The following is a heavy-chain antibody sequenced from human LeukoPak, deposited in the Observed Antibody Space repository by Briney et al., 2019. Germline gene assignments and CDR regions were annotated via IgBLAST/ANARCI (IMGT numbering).Heavy chain of an antibody. CDR2: IYHSGST. V-gene: IGHV4-4*02. CDR1: GGSISSSNW. Sequence: SGTLSLTCAVSGGSISSSNWWSWVRQPPGKGLEWIGEIYHSGSTNYNPSLKSRVTISVDTSKNQFSLKLSSVTAADTAVYYCARHPEEYCSSTSCDNWFDPWGQGTLVTVSS. J-gene: IGHJ5*02. D-gene: IGHD2-2*01. CDR3: ARHPEEYCSSTSCDNWFDP.